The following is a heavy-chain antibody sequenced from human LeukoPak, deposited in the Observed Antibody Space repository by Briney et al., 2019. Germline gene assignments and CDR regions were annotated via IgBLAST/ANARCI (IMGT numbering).Heavy chain of an antibody. V-gene: IGHV4-59*01. CDR2: VHYNGGT. Sequence: SETLSLTCTVSGGSISGYYWTWVRQPPGKGLEWIGYVHYNGGTSYNPSLESRVTMSADTSKNQFSLKLISVTAADTAVYYCARERRDGYRAAFDIWGQGTMVTVSS. CDR1: GGSISGYY. D-gene: IGHD5-24*01. J-gene: IGHJ3*02. CDR3: ARERRDGYRAAFDI.